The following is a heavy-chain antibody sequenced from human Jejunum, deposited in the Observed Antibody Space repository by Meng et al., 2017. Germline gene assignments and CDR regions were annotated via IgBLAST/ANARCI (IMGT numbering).Heavy chain of an antibody. J-gene: IGHJ4*02. Sequence: GGVVHAGTSFRFYCAGYGVKLSRFAILWVRQATGKGPEWVSFITYQGSATQYADSVKGRFTISRDNSKNMLYLQVNSLRPEDTAVYYCVRDYNDGSGRLDYWGQGTLVTVSS. CDR1: GVKLSRFA. V-gene: IGHV3-30*01. D-gene: IGHD3-22*01. CDR2: ITYQGSAT. CDR3: VRDYNDGSGRLDY.